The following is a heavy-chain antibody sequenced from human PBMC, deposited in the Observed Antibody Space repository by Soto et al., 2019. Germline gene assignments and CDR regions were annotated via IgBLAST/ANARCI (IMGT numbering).Heavy chain of an antibody. CDR2: ISYDGSNK. J-gene: IGHJ6*02. CDR3: ATSGGTTIRRLLGYGMDV. D-gene: IGHD4-4*01. V-gene: IGHV3-30*03. CDR1: GFTFSSYG. Sequence: GGSLRLSCATSGFTFSSYGMHWVRQAPGKGLEWVAVISYDGSNKYYADSVKGRFTISRDNSKNTLYLQMNSLRAEDTAVYFCATSGGTTIRRLLGYGMDVWGQGTTVTVSS.